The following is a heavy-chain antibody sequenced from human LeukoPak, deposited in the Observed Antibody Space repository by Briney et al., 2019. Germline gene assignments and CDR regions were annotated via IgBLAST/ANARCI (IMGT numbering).Heavy chain of an antibody. CDR1: GFSFNNYA. CDR3: AKGAYDYIEIAYFDY. V-gene: IGHV3-23*01. CDR2: ITGSSGTT. Sequence: GGSLRLSCVASGFSFNNYAMNWVRQAPGKGLDWVSLITGSSGTTFYADSVKGRFTISREKSKSTLYLQMNSLRAEDTAVYYCAKGAYDYIEIAYFDYWGQGSLVTVSS. D-gene: IGHD5-12*01. J-gene: IGHJ4*02.